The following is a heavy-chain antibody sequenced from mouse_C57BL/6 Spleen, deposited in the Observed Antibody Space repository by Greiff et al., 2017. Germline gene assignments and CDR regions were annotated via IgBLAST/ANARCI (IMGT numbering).Heavy chain of an antibody. J-gene: IGHJ4*01. CDR1: GYAFTNYL. V-gene: IGHV1-54*01. CDR2: INPGSGGT. Sequence: QVQLQQSGAELVRPGTSVKVSCKASGYAFTNYLIEWVKQRPGQGLEWIGVINPGSGGTNYNEKFKGKATLTADKSSSTAYMQLSSLTSEDSAVYCCARGGSFYAMDYWGQGTSVTVSS. CDR3: ARGGSFYAMDY.